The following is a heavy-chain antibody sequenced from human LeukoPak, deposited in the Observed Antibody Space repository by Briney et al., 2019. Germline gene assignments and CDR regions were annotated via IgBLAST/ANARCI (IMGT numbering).Heavy chain of an antibody. CDR1: GGSFSSYY. CDR2: IYYSGST. D-gene: IGHD3-3*01. J-gene: IGHJ5*02. CDR3: ARHLYYDFWSGHHWFDP. Sequence: PSETLSLTCAVYGGSFSSYYWGWIRQPPGKGLEWIGSIYYSGSTYYNPSLKSRVTISVDTSKNQFSLKLSSVTAADTAVYYCARHLYYDFWSGHHWFDPWGQGTLVTVSS. V-gene: IGHV4-39*01.